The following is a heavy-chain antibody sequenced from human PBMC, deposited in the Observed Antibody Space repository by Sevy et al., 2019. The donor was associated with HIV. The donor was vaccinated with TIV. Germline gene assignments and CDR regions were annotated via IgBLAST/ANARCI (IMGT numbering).Heavy chain of an antibody. V-gene: IGHV3-21*01. CDR2: ISSSSSYI. CDR1: GFTFSSYS. Sequence: RGSLRLSCAASGFTFSSYSMNWVRQAPGKGLEWVSSISSSSSYIYYADSVKGRFTISRDNAKNSLYLQMNSLRAEDTAVYYCASRHSSSSDYWGQGTLVTVSS. CDR3: ASRHSSSSDY. J-gene: IGHJ4*02. D-gene: IGHD6-6*01.